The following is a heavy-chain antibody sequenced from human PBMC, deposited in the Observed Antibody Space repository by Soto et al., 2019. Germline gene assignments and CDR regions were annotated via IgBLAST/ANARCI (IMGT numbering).Heavy chain of an antibody. V-gene: IGHV1-69*13. CDR1: GGTFSSYA. Sequence: SVKVSCKASGGTFSSYAISWVRQAPGQGLEWMGGIIPIFGTANYAQKFQGRVTITADESTSTAYMELSSLRSEDTAVYYCARPKHIYSSSWSDEYYYYYGMDVWGQGTTVTVSS. J-gene: IGHJ6*02. D-gene: IGHD6-13*01. CDR3: ARPKHIYSSSWSDEYYYYYGMDV. CDR2: IIPIFGTA.